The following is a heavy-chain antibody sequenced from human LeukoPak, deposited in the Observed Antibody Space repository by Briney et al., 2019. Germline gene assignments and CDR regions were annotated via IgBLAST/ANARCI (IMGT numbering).Heavy chain of an antibody. CDR1: GYTFTSYG. J-gene: IGHJ4*02. CDR3: ARDGGYYDSSGYPHFDY. V-gene: IGHV1-18*01. D-gene: IGHD3-22*01. CDR2: ISAYNGST. Sequence: ASVKVSCKASGYTFTSYGISWVRQAPGQGLEWMGWISAYNGSTNYAQKLQGRVTMTTDTSTSTAYMELRSLRSDDTAVYYCARDGGYYDSSGYPHFDYWGQGTLVTVSS.